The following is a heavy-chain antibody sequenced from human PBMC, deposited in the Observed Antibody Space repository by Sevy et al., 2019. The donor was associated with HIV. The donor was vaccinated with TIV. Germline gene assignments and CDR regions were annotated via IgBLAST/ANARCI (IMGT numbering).Heavy chain of an antibody. CDR3: ARPNGGNFNGMDV. V-gene: IGHV3-74*01. D-gene: IGHD2-8*01. J-gene: IGHJ6*02. CDR2: ISSDESRT. Sequence: VGSLRLSCAASGFTFSSYWMHWVRQAPGKGLVWVSRISSDESRTTYADSVKGRFTISRDNAKNTLYLQMNSLRAEDTAVYYCARPNGGNFNGMDVWGQGTTVTVSS. CDR1: GFTFSSYW.